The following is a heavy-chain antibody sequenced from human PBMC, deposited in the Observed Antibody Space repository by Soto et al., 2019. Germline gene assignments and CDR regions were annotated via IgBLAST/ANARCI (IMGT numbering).Heavy chain of an antibody. J-gene: IGHJ4*02. CDR1: GFTFSNAW. D-gene: IGHD4-17*01. V-gene: IGHV3-15*01. CDR3: TTADYGLHX. CDR2: IKSKTDGGTT. Sequence: GGSLRLSCAASGFTFSNAWMSWVRQAPGKGLEWVVGIKSKTDGGTTDYAAPVKGRFTISRDDSKNTLYLQMKSLKTGDTAVYYCTTADYGLHXWGQGTLVTVSX.